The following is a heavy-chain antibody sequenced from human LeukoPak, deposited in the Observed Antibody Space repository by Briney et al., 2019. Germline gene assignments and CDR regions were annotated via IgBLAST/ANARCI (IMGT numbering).Heavy chain of an antibody. CDR1: GGSISSSSYY. Sequence: SETLSLTCTVSGGSISSSSYYWGWIRQPPGKGLEWIGSIYYSGSTYYNPSLKSRVTISVDTSKNQFSLKLSSVTAADTAVYYCAIGYSYALRPNWFDPWGQGTLVTVSS. J-gene: IGHJ5*02. D-gene: IGHD5-18*01. CDR2: IYYSGST. CDR3: AIGYSYALRPNWFDP. V-gene: IGHV4-39*07.